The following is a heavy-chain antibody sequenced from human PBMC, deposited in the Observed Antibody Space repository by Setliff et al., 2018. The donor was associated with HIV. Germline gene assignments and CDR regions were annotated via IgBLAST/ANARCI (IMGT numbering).Heavy chain of an antibody. D-gene: IGHD6-13*01. CDR1: GYTFTGYY. CDR3: ARGSQAAVGMYYFDY. V-gene: IGHV1-2*02. Sequence: VSCKASGYTFTGYYVHWVRQAPGQGPEWMGWINPNSGDTNYAQKFQGRFTISRDNSKNTVYLQMGSLRAEDMALYYCARGSQAAVGMYYFDYWGQGTLVTVSS. CDR2: INPNSGDT. J-gene: IGHJ4*02.